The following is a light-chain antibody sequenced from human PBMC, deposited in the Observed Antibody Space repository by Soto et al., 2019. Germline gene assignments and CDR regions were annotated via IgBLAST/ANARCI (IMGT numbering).Light chain of an antibody. CDR2: GAS. J-gene: IGKJ1*01. V-gene: IGKV1-39*01. Sequence: DIQMTQSPSSLSASVGDRVTITCRASHSISNYLNWYQQKPGKAPKLLIYGASSLQSGVPSRFSGSGSGTDFTLTISSLQPEDFATYYCQQSYSTPWTFGQGTKVDIK. CDR1: HSISNY. CDR3: QQSYSTPWT.